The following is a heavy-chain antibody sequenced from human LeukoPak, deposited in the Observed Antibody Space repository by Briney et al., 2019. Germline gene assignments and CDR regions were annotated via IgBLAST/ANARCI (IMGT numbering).Heavy chain of an antibody. CDR2: IIPIFGTA. V-gene: IGHV1-69*06. CDR1: GFTFSSYA. D-gene: IGHD2-2*01. CDR3: ARLRGIVVVPAATLWFDP. Sequence: PGGSLKLSCAASGFTFSSYAISWVRQAPGQGLEWMGGIIPIFGTANYAQKFQGRVTITADKSTSTAYMELSSLRSEGTAVYYCARLRGIVVVPAATLWFDPWGQGTLVTVSS. J-gene: IGHJ5*02.